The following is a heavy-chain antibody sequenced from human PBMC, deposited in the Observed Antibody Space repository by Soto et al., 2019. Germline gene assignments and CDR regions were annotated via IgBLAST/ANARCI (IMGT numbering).Heavy chain of an antibody. CDR2: TYYRSTWYY. CDR3: ASVTLNFVTSRVY. V-gene: IGHV6-1*01. CDR1: GDSVSSNSAS. Sequence: SQTLSLTCAISGDSVSSNSASWIWIRQSPSRGLEWLGRTYYRSTWYYNYAESVKSRITINPHTSKNQFSLQLNSVTPEDTAVYYCASVTLNFVTSRVYWGQGMLVTVSS. J-gene: IGHJ4*02. D-gene: IGHD4-4*01.